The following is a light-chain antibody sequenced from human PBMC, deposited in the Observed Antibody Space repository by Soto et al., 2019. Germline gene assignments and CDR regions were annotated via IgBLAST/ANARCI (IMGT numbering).Light chain of an antibody. J-gene: IGKJ1*01. Sequence: DIQMTQSPSTLSASAGDRVTITCRASQSISSWLAWYQQKPGRAPKLLIYKASSLESGVPSRFSGSGSGTEFTLTISSLQPDDFATYYCQQYNSQWTFGQGTKVDIK. CDR3: QQYNSQWT. V-gene: IGKV1-5*03. CDR1: QSISSW. CDR2: KAS.